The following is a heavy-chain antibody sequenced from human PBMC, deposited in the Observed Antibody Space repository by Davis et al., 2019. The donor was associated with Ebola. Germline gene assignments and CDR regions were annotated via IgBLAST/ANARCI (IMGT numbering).Heavy chain of an antibody. J-gene: IGHJ4*02. V-gene: IGHV3-11*03. D-gene: IGHD2-15*01. CDR1: GFTFSDYY. CDR3: AKSRRISCYSSVDY. CDR2: ISSSASYK. Sequence: AGSLRLSCAASGFTFSDYYMSWIRQAPGKGPEWVSSISSSASYKNYADSVKGRFTISRDNSKNTLYLQMNSLRAEDTALYYCAKSRRISCYSSVDYWGQGTLATVSS.